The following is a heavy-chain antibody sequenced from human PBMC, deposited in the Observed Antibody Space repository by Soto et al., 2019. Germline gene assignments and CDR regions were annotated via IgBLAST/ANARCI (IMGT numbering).Heavy chain of an antibody. CDR2: LYWDDDE. CDR3: AHRPRGFTYFFDY. CDR1: GFSLSTRGVG. J-gene: IGHJ4*02. Sequence: ESGPTLVKPTQTLTLTCTFSGFSLSTRGVGVGWIRQPPGKALEWLALLYWDDDERYSPSLMSRLTITKDTSKNQVFLTMANVDPVDTATYSCAHRPRGFTYFFDYWGQGTLVTVSS. V-gene: IGHV2-5*02.